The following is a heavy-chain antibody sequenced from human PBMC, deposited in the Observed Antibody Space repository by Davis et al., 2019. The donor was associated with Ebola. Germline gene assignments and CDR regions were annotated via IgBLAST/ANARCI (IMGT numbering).Heavy chain of an antibody. V-gene: IGHV3-48*02. Sequence: GESLKISCAASGFNFNSYSMNWVRQAPGKGLEWISHISSGSSTKYYRDSVKGRFTISRDNAKKSLYLQMDSLRDEDTAVYFCASVPASVTTTGLVNYYMDLWGKGTTVIVSS. CDR2: ISSGSSTK. J-gene: IGHJ6*04. CDR3: ASVPASVTTTGLVNYYMDL. D-gene: IGHD3/OR15-3a*01. CDR1: GFNFNSYS.